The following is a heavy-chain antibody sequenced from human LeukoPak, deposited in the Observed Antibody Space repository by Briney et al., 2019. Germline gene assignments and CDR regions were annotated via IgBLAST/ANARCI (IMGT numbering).Heavy chain of an antibody. Sequence: GGSLRLSCAASGFTFRSFAMGWVRQAPGKGLEWVSLISESGGSTDYADSVKGRFTISRDNSKNTLYLQMKSLRADDTAVYYCAKNWGYLDYWGQGTPVTVSS. CDR3: AKNWGYLDY. CDR2: ISESGGST. CDR1: GFTFRSFA. V-gene: IGHV3-23*01. D-gene: IGHD7-27*01. J-gene: IGHJ4*02.